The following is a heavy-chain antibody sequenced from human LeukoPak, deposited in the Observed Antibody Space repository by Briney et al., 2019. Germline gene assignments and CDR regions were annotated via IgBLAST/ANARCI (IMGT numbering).Heavy chain of an antibody. V-gene: IGHV4-34*01. CDR1: GGSFSGYY. CDR3: ARGKVGATPDY. Sequence: SETLSLTCAVYGGSFSGYYWSWIRQPPGKGLEWIGEISHSGSTNYNPSLKSRVTISVDTSKNQFSLKLSSVTAADTAVYYCARGKVGATPDYWGQGTLVTVSS. CDR2: ISHSGST. D-gene: IGHD1-26*01. J-gene: IGHJ4*02.